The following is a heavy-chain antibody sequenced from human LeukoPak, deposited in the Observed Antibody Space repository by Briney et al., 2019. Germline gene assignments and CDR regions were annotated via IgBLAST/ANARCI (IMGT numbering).Heavy chain of an antibody. Sequence: LPGGSLRLSCAASGFTFRTSAMNWVRQAPGKGLEWVALISDSGTSTYYGESVTGRFSISRDNSNNRLFLQMNSLKVEDTASYFCATDNHLASWGQGTQVTVSA. CDR2: ISDSGTST. CDR3: ATDNHLAS. J-gene: IGHJ4*02. V-gene: IGHV3-23*01. CDR1: GFTFRTSA. D-gene: IGHD1-14*01.